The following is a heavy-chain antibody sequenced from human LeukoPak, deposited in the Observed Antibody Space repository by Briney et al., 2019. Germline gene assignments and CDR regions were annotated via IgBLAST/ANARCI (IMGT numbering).Heavy chain of an antibody. V-gene: IGHV3-30*02. Sequence: SGGSLRLSCAVTGLTFSSYGMNWIRQAPGKGPEWVAFIPYDETNKYYADSVKGRFTISRDKSKNTLYLQMNSLRPEDTAVYYCTNGPSKDGYNYSFDYWGQGTLVTVSS. J-gene: IGHJ4*02. D-gene: IGHD5-24*01. CDR2: IPYDETNK. CDR1: GLTFSSYG. CDR3: TNGPSKDGYNYSFDY.